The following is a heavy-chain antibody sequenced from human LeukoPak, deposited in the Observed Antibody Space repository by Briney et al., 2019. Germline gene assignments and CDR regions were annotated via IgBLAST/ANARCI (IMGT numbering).Heavy chain of an antibody. CDR2: IYYSGST. J-gene: IGHJ4*02. CDR1: GGSISSSSYY. V-gene: IGHV4-39*01. CDR3: ARQVYSSSWYNFDY. Sequence: SETLSLTCTVSGGSISSSSYYWGWIRQPPGKGLEWIGSIYYSGSTYYNPSLKSRVTISVDTSKNQFSLKLSSVTAADTAVYYCARQVYSSSWYNFDYWGQGTLVTVSS. D-gene: IGHD6-13*01.